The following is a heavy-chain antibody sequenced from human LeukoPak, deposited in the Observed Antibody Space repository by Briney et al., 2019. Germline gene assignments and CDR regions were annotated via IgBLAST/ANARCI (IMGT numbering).Heavy chain of an antibody. CDR2: ISSSGSTI. Sequence: QPGGSQRLSCAASGFPFSSYEMNWVRQAPGKGLEWVSYISSSGSTIYYADSVKGRFTISRDNAKNSLYLQMNSLRAEDTAVYYCARESRLRWFIYYYYYYMDVWGKGTTVTISS. CDR1: GFPFSSYE. V-gene: IGHV3-48*03. CDR3: ARESRLRWFIYYYYYYMDV. D-gene: IGHD4-23*01. J-gene: IGHJ6*03.